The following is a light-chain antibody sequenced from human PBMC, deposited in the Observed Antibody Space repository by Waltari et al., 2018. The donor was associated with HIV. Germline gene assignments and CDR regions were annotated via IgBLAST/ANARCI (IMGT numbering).Light chain of an antibody. CDR2: GNS. J-gene: IGLJ3*02. CDR3: QSYDSSLSVWV. Sequence: QSVLTQPPSVSGAPGQRVTISCTGSSSNIGAAYDGHWYHQLPGTAPKLLIYGNSNRPSGVPDRFSGSKSGTSASLAITGLQAEDEADYYCQSYDSSLSVWVFGGGTKLTVL. CDR1: SSNIGAAYD. V-gene: IGLV1-40*01.